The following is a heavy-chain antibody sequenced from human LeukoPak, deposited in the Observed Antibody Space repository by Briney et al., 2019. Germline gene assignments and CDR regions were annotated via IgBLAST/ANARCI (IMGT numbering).Heavy chain of an antibody. CDR3: ARLIVGATRYFDY. Sequence: SETLSLTCAVSGYSISSGYYWGWIRQPPGKGLEWIGSIYHSGSTYYNPSLKSRVTISVDTSKNQSSLKLSSVTAADTAVYYCARLIVGATRYFDYWGQGTLVTVSS. J-gene: IGHJ4*02. CDR2: IYHSGST. D-gene: IGHD1-26*01. V-gene: IGHV4-38-2*01. CDR1: GYSISSGYY.